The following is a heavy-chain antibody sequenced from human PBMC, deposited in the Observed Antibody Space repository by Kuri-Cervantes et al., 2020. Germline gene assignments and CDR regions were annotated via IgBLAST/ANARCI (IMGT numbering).Heavy chain of an antibody. CDR1: GGSISSSSYY. Sequence: SETLSPTCTVSGGSISSSSYYWGWIRRPPGKGLEWIGSIYYSGSTYYNPSLKSRVTISVDTSKNQFSLKLSSVTAADTAVYYCARHTYSSGWYWLNVGWFDPWGQGTLVTVSS. D-gene: IGHD6-19*01. J-gene: IGHJ5*02. V-gene: IGHV4-39*01. CDR3: ARHTYSSGWYWLNVGWFDP. CDR2: IYYSGST.